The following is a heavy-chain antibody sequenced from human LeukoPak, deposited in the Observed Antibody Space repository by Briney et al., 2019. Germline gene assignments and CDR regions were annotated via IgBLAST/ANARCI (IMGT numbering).Heavy chain of an antibody. J-gene: IGHJ5*02. D-gene: IGHD2-2*02. CDR2: IWFDGSSK. V-gene: IGHV3-30*02. Sequence: GGSLRLSCAASGFTFSTYGMQWVRQAPGKGLEWLSFIWFDGSSKHYADSVKGRFIISRDNSKSTLYLEMNSLRPEDTGVYYCAKELPPTIMIAWGQGTLVTVSS. CDR1: GFTFSTYG. CDR3: AKELPPTIMIA.